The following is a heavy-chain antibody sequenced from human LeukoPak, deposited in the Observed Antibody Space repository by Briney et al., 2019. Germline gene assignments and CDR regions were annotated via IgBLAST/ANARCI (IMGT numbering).Heavy chain of an antibody. V-gene: IGHV4-34*01. D-gene: IGHD6-6*01. CDR3: ARLRGIAARRGDFDY. J-gene: IGHJ4*02. CDR2: INHSGST. Sequence: PSETLSLTCAVYGGSFSGYYWSWIRQPPGKGLEWIGEINHSGSTNYNPSLKSRVTISVDTSKNQFSLKLSSVTAADTAVYYCARLRGIAARRGDFDYWGQRTLVTVSS. CDR1: GGSFSGYY.